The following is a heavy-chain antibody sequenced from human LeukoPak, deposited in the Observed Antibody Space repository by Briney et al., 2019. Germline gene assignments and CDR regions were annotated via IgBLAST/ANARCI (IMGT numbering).Heavy chain of an antibody. CDR2: IYYSGST. D-gene: IGHD3-22*01. V-gene: IGHV4-39*01. CDR1: GGSISSSSYY. CDR3: ARHAIVVVITALDRGVEGWFDP. J-gene: IGHJ5*02. Sequence: SETLSLTCTVSGGSISSSSYYWGWIRQPPGKGLEWIVSIYYSGSTYYNPSLKSRVTISVDTSKNQFSLKLSSVTAADTAVYYCARHAIVVVITALDRGVEGWFDPWGQGTLVTVSS.